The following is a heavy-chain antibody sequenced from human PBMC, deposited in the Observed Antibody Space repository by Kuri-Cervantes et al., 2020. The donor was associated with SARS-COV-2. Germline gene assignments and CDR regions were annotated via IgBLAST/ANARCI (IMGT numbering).Heavy chain of an antibody. D-gene: IGHD7-27*01. CDR2: ISSSSSYI. J-gene: IGHJ3*02. V-gene: IGHV3-21*01. CDR3: ARESGVDWGSDAFDI. CDR1: GFTFSSYG. Sequence: GESLKISCAASGFTFSSYGMNWVRQAPGKGLEWVSSISSSSSYIYYADSVKGRFTISRDNAKNSLYLQMNSLRAEDTAVYYCARESGVDWGSDAFDIWGQGTMVTVSS.